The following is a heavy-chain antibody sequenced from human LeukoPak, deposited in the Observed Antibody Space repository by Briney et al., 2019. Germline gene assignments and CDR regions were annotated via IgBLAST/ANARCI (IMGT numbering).Heavy chain of an antibody. V-gene: IGHV4-61*01. Sequence: SETLSLTCTVSGGSIRSSSHYWSWIRQPPGRGLEWIGYIYYSGSTNYNPSLKSRVTISVDTSKNQFSLKLSSVTAADTAVYYCARVIRIAARPSAFDIWGQGTMVTVSS. CDR2: IYYSGST. CDR1: GGSIRSSSHY. J-gene: IGHJ3*02. CDR3: ARVIRIAARPSAFDI. D-gene: IGHD6-6*01.